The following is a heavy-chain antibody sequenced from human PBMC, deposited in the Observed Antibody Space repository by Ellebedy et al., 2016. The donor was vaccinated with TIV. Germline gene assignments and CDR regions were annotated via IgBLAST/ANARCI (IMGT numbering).Heavy chain of an antibody. J-gene: IGHJ4*02. CDR3: ARVGYYDSPVGIDY. Sequence: AASVKVSCKASGYTFTSYAMHWVRQAPGQRLEWMGWINAGNGNTKYSRKFQGRVTITRDTSASTAYMELSSLRSEYTAVYYCARVGYYDSPVGIDYWGQGTLVTVSS. V-gene: IGHV1-3*01. CDR2: INAGNGNT. CDR1: GYTFTSYA. D-gene: IGHD3-22*01.